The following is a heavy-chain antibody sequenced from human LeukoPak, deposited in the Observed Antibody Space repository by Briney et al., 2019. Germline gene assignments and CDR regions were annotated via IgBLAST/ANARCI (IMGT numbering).Heavy chain of an antibody. V-gene: IGHV4-4*07. D-gene: IGHD6-13*01. Sequence: PSETRSLTCTVSGGSISSYYWSWIRQPAGKGLEWIGRIYTSGSTNYNPALKSRVTMSVDTSKNQFSLKLSSVTAADTAVYYCARDRTAAGFFDYWGQGTLVTVSS. CDR1: GGSISSYY. CDR2: IYTSGST. J-gene: IGHJ4*02. CDR3: ARDRTAAGFFDY.